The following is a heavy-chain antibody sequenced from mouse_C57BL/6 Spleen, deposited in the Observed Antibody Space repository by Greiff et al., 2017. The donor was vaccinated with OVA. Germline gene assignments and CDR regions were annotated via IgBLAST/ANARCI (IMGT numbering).Heavy chain of an antibody. CDR3: AREGGLYGFDY. CDR2: INPNNGGT. J-gene: IGHJ2*01. CDR1: GYTFTDYN. V-gene: IGHV1-22*01. D-gene: IGHD1-1*01. Sequence: VQLKESGPELVKPGASVKMSCKASGYTFTDYNMHWVKQSHGKSLEWIGYINPNNGGTSYNQKFKGKATLTVNKSSSAAYMELRSLTSEDSAVYYCAREGGLYGFDYWGQGTTLTVSS.